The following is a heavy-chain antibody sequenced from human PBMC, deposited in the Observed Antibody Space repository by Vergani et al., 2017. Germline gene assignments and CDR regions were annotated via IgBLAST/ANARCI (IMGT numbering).Heavy chain of an antibody. CDR2: IYPGDSDT. Sequence: EVQLEQSGAAVKKPGESLKISCKGSGYSFTSYWIGWVRQMPGKGLEWMGIIYPGDSDTRYSPSFQGQVTISADKSISTAYLQWSSLKASDTAMYYCARRGGAPVATSIRYYYYYGMDVWGQGTTVTVSS. CDR1: GYSFTSYW. D-gene: IGHD2-2*01. V-gene: IGHV5-51*03. J-gene: IGHJ6*02. CDR3: ARRGGAPVATSIRYYYYYGMDV.